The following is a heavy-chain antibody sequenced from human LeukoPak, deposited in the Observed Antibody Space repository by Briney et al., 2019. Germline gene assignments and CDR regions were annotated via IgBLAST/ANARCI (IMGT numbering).Heavy chain of an antibody. CDR2: INSDGSST. D-gene: IGHD6-13*01. CDR3: ARQGTIAAAEIDY. V-gene: IGHV3-74*01. J-gene: IGHJ4*02. CDR1: GFTFSSYW. Sequence: GGSLRLSCAASGFTFSSYWMHWVRQAPGKGLVWVSRINSDGSSTSYADSVKGRFTISRDNDKNTLYLQMNSLRAEDTAVYYCARQGTIAAAEIDYWGQGTLVTVSS.